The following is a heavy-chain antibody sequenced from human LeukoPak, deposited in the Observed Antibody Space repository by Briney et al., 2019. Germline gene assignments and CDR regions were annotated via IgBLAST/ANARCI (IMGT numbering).Heavy chain of an antibody. CDR1: GGSISSSSYY. CDR3: ARYGSGSYSDDHFQH. D-gene: IGHD3-10*01. Sequence: SETLSLTCTVSGGSISSSSYYWGWIRQPPGKGLEWIGSIYYSGSTKYNPSLKSRVTISVDTSKNQFSLKLTSVTAADTAVYYCARYGSGSYSDDHFQHWGQGTLVTVSS. CDR2: IYYSGST. J-gene: IGHJ1*01. V-gene: IGHV4-39*07.